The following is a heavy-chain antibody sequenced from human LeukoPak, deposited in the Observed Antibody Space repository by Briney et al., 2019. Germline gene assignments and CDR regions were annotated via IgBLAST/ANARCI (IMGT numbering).Heavy chain of an antibody. CDR3: ARERGYCFDP. D-gene: IGHD3-3*01. CDR2: IYTSENT. J-gene: IGHJ5*02. V-gene: IGHV4-4*07. CDR1: GDSISSYY. Sequence: SETLSLTCTVSGDSISSYYWSWIRQPAGKGLEWIGRIYTSENTNYNPSLKSRVTMSVDRSKNQFSLKRSSVTAADTAVYYCARERGYCFDPWGQGMLVTVSS.